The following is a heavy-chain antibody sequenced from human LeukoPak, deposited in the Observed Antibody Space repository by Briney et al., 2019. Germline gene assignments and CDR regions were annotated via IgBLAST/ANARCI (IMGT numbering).Heavy chain of an antibody. J-gene: IGHJ4*02. CDR3: ARAKYCSSTSCYPYYFDY. CDR1: GGSISSGGYY. CDR2: IYHSGST. D-gene: IGHD2-2*01. V-gene: IGHV4-30-2*01. Sequence: SETLSLTCTVSGGSISSGGYYWSWIRQPPGKGLEWIGYIYHSGSTYYNPSLKSRVTISVDRSKNQFSLKLSSVTAADTAVYYCARAKYCSSTSCYPYYFDYWGQGTLVTVSS.